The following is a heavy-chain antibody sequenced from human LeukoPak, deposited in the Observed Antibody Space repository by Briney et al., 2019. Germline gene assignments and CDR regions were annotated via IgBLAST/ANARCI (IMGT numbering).Heavy chain of an antibody. J-gene: IGHJ4*02. CDR2: IVGGGDGVT. D-gene: IGHD1-26*01. V-gene: IGHV3-23*01. Sequence: GGSLRLSCTASGFIFNNYAMSWVRQAPGKGLEWVSAIVGGGDGVTFYTNSVKGRFIISRDHSKNTLYLQINSLRVEDTAVYYCAKGSALWELYDYWGPGTLVTVSS. CDR3: AKGSALWELYDY. CDR1: GFIFNNYA.